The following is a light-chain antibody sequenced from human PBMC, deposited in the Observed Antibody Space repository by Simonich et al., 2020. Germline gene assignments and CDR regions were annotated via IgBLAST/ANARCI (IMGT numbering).Light chain of an antibody. Sequence: EIVMTQSPATLSVSPGERATLSCRASQSVSSNLAWYQQKPGQAPRLLNYGASTRATGIPARFSGSGSGTDFTLTISSMQSEDFAVYYCQQYNNWPLTFGPGTKVDIK. CDR1: QSVSSN. J-gene: IGKJ3*01. CDR2: GAS. V-gene: IGKV3-15*01. CDR3: QQYNNWPLT.